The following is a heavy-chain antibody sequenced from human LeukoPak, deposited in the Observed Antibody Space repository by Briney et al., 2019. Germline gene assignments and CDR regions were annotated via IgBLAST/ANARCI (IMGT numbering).Heavy chain of an antibody. D-gene: IGHD1/OR15-1a*01. Sequence: SGPTLVNPTQTLTLTCTFSGFSLYSSGVGVGWIRQPPGKALEWLAVIYWDDDKRYNPSLRSRLTMSKDASKSQVFLVMSNMDPVDAATYYCAHRRPGHLTGWDNSYFDNWGPGTLVTVSS. V-gene: IGHV2-5*02. CDR3: AHRRPGHLTGWDNSYFDN. J-gene: IGHJ4*02. CDR1: GFSLYSSGVG. CDR2: IYWDDDK.